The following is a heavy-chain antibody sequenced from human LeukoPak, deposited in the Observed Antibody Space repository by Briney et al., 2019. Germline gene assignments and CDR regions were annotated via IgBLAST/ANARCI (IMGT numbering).Heavy chain of an antibody. CDR1: GFTFSSYG. V-gene: IGHV3-30*18. J-gene: IGHJ4*02. D-gene: IGHD6-19*01. CDR3: VKVGARYSSGWYDY. Sequence: PGGSLRLSCAASGFTFSSYGMHWVRQAPGKGLEWVAVISYDGSNKYYADSVKGRFTISRDNSKNTLYLQMSSLRAEDTAVYYCVKVGARYSSGWYDYWGQGTLVTVSS. CDR2: ISYDGSNK.